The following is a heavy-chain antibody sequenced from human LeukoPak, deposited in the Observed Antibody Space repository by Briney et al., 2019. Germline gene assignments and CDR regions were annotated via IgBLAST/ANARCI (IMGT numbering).Heavy chain of an antibody. J-gene: IGHJ3*02. D-gene: IGHD3/OR15-3a*01. V-gene: IGHV1-2*02. CDR2: INPNSGGT. CDR1: GYTFTGYY. Sequence: ASVKVSCKASGYTFTGYYMHWVRQAPGQGLEWMGWINPNSGGTNYAQKFQGRVTMTRDTSTSTVYMELSSLRSEDTAVYYCARFRTGRAFDIWGQGTMVTVSS. CDR3: ARFRTGRAFDI.